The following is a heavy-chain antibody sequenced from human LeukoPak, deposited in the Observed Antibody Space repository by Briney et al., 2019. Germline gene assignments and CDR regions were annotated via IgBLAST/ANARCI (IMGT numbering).Heavy chain of an antibody. V-gene: IGHV4-38-2*02. CDR1: DYSISSGYY. J-gene: IGHJ4*02. CDR3: ARHYYGSGPDY. D-gene: IGHD3-10*01. Sequence: SETLSLTCTVSDYSISSGYYWGWIRQPPGKGLEWIGSMYHSGSPYYNPSLKSRVTISVDTSKNQFSLRLTSVTAADTAVYYCARHYYGSGPDYWGQGTLVTVSS. CDR2: MYHSGSP.